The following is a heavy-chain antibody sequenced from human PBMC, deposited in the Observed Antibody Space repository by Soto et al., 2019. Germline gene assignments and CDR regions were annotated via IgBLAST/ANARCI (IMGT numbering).Heavy chain of an antibody. CDR1: GGTFSSYA. D-gene: IGHD1-7*01. J-gene: IGHJ4*02. CDR2: IIPIFGTA. Sequence: QVQLVQSGAEVKKPGSSVKVSCNASGGTFSSYAISWVRQAPGQGLEWMGGIIPIFGTANYAQKFQGRVTITADESTSTDCMELSSLRSEDTAVYYCARDGGTNYDFDYWGQGTLVTVSS. CDR3: ARDGGTNYDFDY. V-gene: IGHV1-69*01.